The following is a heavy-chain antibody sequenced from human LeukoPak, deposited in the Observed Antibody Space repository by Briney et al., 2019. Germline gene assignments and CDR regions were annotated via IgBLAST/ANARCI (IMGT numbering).Heavy chain of an antibody. CDR1: GFTFSNYW. D-gene: IGHD3-10*02. CDR3: LREETMFVIRDPPP. CDR2: INQYGNDK. V-gene: IGHV3-7*01. J-gene: IGHJ4*02. Sequence: QPGGSLRLSCAASGFTFSNYWMSWVRQAPGKGLEWVANINQYGNDKYYVDSVKGRFTISRDNAKNSLYLQMNSLRGEDTAIYYCLREETMFVIRDPPPGGQGTLVTVPS.